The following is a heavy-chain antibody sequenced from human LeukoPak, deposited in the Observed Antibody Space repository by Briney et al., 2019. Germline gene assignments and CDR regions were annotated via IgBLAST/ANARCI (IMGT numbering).Heavy chain of an antibody. CDR1: GFIFSNYE. D-gene: IGHD3-16*01. V-gene: IGHV3-48*03. CDR2: ISRRGNTI. Sequence: GGSLRLSCAASGFIFSNYEMNWVRQAPGKGLEWVSYISRRGNTIYYADSVKGRFTISRDNAKNSLYLQMNSLRAEDTAVYYCAKTFYDYVWGSLDAFHIWGQGTMVTVSS. J-gene: IGHJ3*02. CDR3: AKTFYDYVWGSLDAFHI.